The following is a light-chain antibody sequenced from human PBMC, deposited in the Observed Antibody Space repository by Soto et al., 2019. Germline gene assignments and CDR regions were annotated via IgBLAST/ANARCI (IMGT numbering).Light chain of an antibody. CDR1: ESISNF. Sequence: DIQLTQSPASLSASVGDRITMSCRASESISNFLNWYQQKPGQAPKILIYAASTLQSGAPFRFTGSGSGTDFNLTISSLQPEDFATYFCQQTYSMLFTFGGGTKVEIK. CDR3: QQTYSMLFT. J-gene: IGKJ4*01. CDR2: AAS. V-gene: IGKV1-39*01.